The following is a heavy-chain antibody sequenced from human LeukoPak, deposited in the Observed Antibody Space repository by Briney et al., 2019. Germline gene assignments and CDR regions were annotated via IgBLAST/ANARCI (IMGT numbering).Heavy chain of an antibody. D-gene: IGHD3-22*01. CDR1: GYTFTSYV. J-gene: IGHJ6*02. CDR2: ISVYIGKT. V-gene: IGHV1-18*01. CDR3: ARVLSRGITMIVVASGKYGMDV. Sequence: ASVKISCKASGYTFTSYVINWVRQAPGQGLEWVGWISVYIGKTKYAQKLQGRVTMTTDTSTSTAYMELRSLRSDDTAVYYCARVLSRGITMIVVASGKYGMDVWGQGTTVTVSS.